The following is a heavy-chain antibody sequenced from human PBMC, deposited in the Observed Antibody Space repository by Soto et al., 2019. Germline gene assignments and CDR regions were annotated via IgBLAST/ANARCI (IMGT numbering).Heavy chain of an antibody. V-gene: IGHV3-23*01. CDR1: GFTFSSYA. Sequence: EVQLLESGGDLVQPGGSLRLSCAASGFTFSSYAMSWVRQAPGKGLEWVSAISGSGGSTYYADSVKGRFTISRDNSKNTLYLQRNSLRAEDTAVYYCAKGGAAAGRIYYYGMDVWGQGTTVTVSS. J-gene: IGHJ6*02. CDR3: AKGGAAAGRIYYYGMDV. CDR2: ISGSGGST. D-gene: IGHD6-13*01.